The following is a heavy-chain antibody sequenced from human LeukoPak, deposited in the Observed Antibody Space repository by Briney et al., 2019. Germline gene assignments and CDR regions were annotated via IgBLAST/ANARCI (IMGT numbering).Heavy chain of an antibody. CDR3: ARDYYGSGSYPPAFVY. CDR2: INPSGGST. V-gene: IGHV1-46*01. D-gene: IGHD3-10*01. J-gene: IGHJ4*02. Sequence: ASVKVSCKASGYTFTSYYMHWMRQAPGQGLEWMGIINPSGGSTSYAQKFQGRVTMTRDTSTSTVYMELSSLRSEDTAVYYCARDYYGSGSYPPAFVYWGQGTLVTVSS. CDR1: GYTFTSYY.